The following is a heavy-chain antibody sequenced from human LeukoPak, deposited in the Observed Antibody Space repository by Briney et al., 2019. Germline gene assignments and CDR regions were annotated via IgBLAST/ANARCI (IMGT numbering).Heavy chain of an antibody. J-gene: IGHJ4*02. Sequence: PSETLSLTCAVSGGSISSSYWWSWIRPPPGKGLDWIGGVYHTGSANYNSSLKSRVTISVDKSKNQFSLKLSSVTAADTAVYYCARRGYYYDSSGYLIWGQGTLVTVSS. CDR1: GGSISSSYW. V-gene: IGHV4-4*02. D-gene: IGHD3-22*01. CDR2: VYHTGSA. CDR3: ARRGYYYDSSGYLI.